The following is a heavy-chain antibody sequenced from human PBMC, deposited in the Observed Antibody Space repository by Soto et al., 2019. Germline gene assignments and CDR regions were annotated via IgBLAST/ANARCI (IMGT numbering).Heavy chain of an antibody. D-gene: IGHD3-10*01. J-gene: IGHJ4*02. CDR3: TSDYTLRSYRFDY. CDR1: GGSFSGYY. V-gene: IGHV4-34*01. Sequence: PSETLSLTCAVYGGSFSGYYWSWIRQPPGKGLEWIGYIYYSGRTTYNPSLKSRLTISLDRSKNEVSLKLTSVTAADTAVYYCTSDYTLRSYRFDYWGRGILVTVSS. CDR2: IYYSGRT.